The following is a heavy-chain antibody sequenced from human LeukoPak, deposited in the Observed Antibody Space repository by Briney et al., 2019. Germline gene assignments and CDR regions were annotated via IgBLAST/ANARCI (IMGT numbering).Heavy chain of an antibody. CDR2: TKGNGGST. V-gene: IGHV3-23*01. CDR1: GFTFTDYA. D-gene: IGHD3-22*01. CDR3: AKGSYCYDTSGYFDS. J-gene: IGHJ4*01. Sequence: GGSLRLSCAASGFTFTDYAMNWVRQAPGKGLEWVASTKGNGGSTNYTDSVKDRFTISRDNSKNTVYLQMHSLRADDTAVYYCAKGSYCYDTSGYFDSWGHGALVTVSS.